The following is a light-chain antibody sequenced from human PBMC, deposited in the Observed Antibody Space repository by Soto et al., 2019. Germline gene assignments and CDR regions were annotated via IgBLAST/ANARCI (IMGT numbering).Light chain of an antibody. CDR1: SSDFGGYNY. Sequence: QSVLTQAASGSGSPGQSITISCTGTSSDFGGYNYVSWYQQHPGKAPKLMIYEVSNRPSGVSNRFSGSKSGNTASLTISGLQAEDEADYYCSSYTSSSTPYVFGTGTKVTVL. CDR3: SSYTSSSTPYV. J-gene: IGLJ1*01. CDR2: EVS. V-gene: IGLV2-14*01.